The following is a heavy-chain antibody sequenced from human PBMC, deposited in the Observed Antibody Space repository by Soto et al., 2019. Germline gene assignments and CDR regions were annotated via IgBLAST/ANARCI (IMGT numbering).Heavy chain of an antibody. CDR2: ISWNSGTI. J-gene: IGHJ6*02. CDR3: AKRTGGTANGMGV. D-gene: IGHD2-8*02. CDR1: GFSFDDYA. Sequence: EVQVVESGGGLVQPGRSLRLSCAASGFSFDDYAMHWVRQAPGKGLEWVSGISWNSGTIGYADSVKGRFTISRDNAKNDLYLQMNSLRAEDTALYYCAKRTGGTANGMGVWGQGTTVTGSS. V-gene: IGHV3-9*01.